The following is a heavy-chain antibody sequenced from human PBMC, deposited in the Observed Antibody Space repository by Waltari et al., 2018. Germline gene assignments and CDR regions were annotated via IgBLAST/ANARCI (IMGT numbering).Heavy chain of an antibody. V-gene: IGHV1-2*02. Sequence: QVQLVQSGAEVKKPGASVKVSCKASGYTFTGYYMPWVRQAPGQGLEWMGWINPNSGGTNYAQKFQGRVTMTRDTSISTAYMELSRLRSDDTAVYYCASGSGWVRGALEYFQHWGQGTLVTVSS. CDR2: INPNSGGT. CDR3: ASGSGWVRGALEYFQH. D-gene: IGHD6-19*01. J-gene: IGHJ1*01. CDR1: GYTFTGYY.